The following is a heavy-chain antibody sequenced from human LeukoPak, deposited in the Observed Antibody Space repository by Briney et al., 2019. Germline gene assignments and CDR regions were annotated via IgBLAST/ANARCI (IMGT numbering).Heavy chain of an antibody. D-gene: IGHD3-22*01. CDR3: ARDRYYYDSSGYDPYFDY. V-gene: IGHV3-21*04. CDR1: GFTFSTYS. CDR2: ISSSSSYI. Sequence: GGSLRLSCAASGFTFSTYSMNWVRQAPGKGLEWVSSISSSSSYIYYADSVKGRFTISRDNAKKSVYLQMNSLRAEDTAVYYCARDRYYYDSSGYDPYFDYWGQGTLVTVSS. J-gene: IGHJ4*02.